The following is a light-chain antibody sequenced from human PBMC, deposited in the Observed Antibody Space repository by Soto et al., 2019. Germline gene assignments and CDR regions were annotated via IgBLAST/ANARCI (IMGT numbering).Light chain of an antibody. Sequence: QSALTQPPSASGSPGQSVTISCTGTSSDVGGYNYVSWYQQHPGKAPKLIIYEVNERPSGVPDRFSGSKSGNTASLTVSVLRTEDEADYYCSSYAGTNNLLFGGGTQLTVL. CDR2: EVN. CDR3: SSYAGTNNLL. J-gene: IGLJ3*02. CDR1: SSDVGGYNY. V-gene: IGLV2-8*01.